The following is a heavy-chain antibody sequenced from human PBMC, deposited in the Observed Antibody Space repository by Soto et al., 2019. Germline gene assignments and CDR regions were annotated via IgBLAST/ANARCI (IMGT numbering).Heavy chain of an antibody. J-gene: IGHJ4*02. CDR2: IIPIFGTA. D-gene: IGHD3-22*01. CDR3: ASHYDSSGYYYRGLDY. CDR1: GGTFSSYA. Sequence: QVQLVQSGAEVKKPGSSVKVSCKASGGTFSSYAISWVRQAPGQGLEWMGGIIPIFGTADYAQKFQGRVTITAAEPTSTGNRELSSLRSEDTDVYYCASHYDSSGYYYRGLDYWGQGTLVTVSS. V-gene: IGHV1-69*12.